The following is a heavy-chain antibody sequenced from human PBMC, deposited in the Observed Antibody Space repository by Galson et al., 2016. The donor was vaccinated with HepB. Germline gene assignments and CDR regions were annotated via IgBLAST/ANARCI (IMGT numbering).Heavy chain of an antibody. CDR3: AASPPEYPPFEIDY. CDR2: IYYSGST. J-gene: IGHJ4*02. V-gene: IGHV4-39*01. Sequence: SETLSLTCTVSGGSISSSSSYYWGWIRQPPGKGLEWIGSIYYSGSTYYNPSLKSRVTIFVDTSKNQFSLKLSSETAADTAVYYCAASPPEYPPFEIDYWGQGTLATVSS. CDR1: GGSISSSSSYY. D-gene: IGHD1-14*01.